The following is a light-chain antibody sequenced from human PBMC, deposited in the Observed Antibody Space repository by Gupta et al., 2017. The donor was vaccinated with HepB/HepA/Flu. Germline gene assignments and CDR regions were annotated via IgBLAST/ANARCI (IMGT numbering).Light chain of an antibody. CDR1: QSISSY. J-gene: IGKJ2*02. CDR2: AAP. V-gene: IGKV1-39*01. CDR3: QHRDSTPRT. Sequence: DIQMTQSPSSLSASVGDRVTITCRASQSISSYLNWYQQKPGKAPKVLIYAAPSLQSGVPSRSSGSGSGTDFTLTINRLQPEDFATYYCQHRDSTPRTFGQGTKLEIK.